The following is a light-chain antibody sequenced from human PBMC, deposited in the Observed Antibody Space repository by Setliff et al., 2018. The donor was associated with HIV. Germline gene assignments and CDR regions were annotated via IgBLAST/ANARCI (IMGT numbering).Light chain of an antibody. CDR3: SSYTRTNGFG. J-gene: IGLJ1*01. CDR1: SSEVGSYNL. V-gene: IGLV2-14*02. CDR2: EVF. Sequence: QSVLTQPASVSGSPGQSITISCTGTSSEVGSYNLVSWYQQHPDSAPKLLIYEVFNRPSGVSHRFSGSKSGTTASLTISGLQAEDEADYYCSSYTRTNGFGVGTGTKVTV.